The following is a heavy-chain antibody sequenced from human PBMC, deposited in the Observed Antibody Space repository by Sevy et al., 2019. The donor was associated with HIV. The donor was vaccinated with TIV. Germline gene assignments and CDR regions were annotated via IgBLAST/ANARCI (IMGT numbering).Heavy chain of an antibody. CDR2: ISGSSNYI. Sequence: GGSLRLSCAASGFTFINYNMNWVRQAPGKGLEWVSSISGSSNYIYYAESLKGRFLISRDNAKDTLYLQMNGLRADDTAVYYCARGPPDGSYDYFNYWGRGTLVTVSS. CDR1: GFTFINYN. D-gene: IGHD1-26*01. J-gene: IGHJ4*02. CDR3: ARGPPDGSYDYFNY. V-gene: IGHV3-21*06.